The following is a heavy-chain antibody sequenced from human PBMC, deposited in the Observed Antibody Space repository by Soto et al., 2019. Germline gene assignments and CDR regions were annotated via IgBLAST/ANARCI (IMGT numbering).Heavy chain of an antibody. V-gene: IGHV3-64*01. CDR1: GFTFSGYS. Sequence: EVQLVESGGGLVQPGGSLRLSCAASGFTFSGYSMFWVRQAPGKGLXXXXXXNTNGVNTFYAKSVKGRFTISRDNSKNTMYLQMGSLRAEDMAVYYCARGRVEDSSGWATYFDYWGQGTLVTVSS. CDR3: ARGRVEDSSGWATYFDY. CDR2: XNTNGVNT. J-gene: IGHJ4*02. D-gene: IGHD6-19*01.